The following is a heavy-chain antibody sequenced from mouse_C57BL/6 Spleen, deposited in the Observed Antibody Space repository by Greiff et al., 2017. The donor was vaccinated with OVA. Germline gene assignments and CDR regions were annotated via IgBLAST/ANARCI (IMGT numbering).Heavy chain of an antibody. CDR2: IYPGSGST. D-gene: IGHD2-4*01. CDR3: ARHDYDDEGHFDY. V-gene: IGHV1-55*01. J-gene: IGHJ2*01. CDR1: GYTFTSYW. Sequence: QVQLKQPGAELVKPGASVKMSCKASGYTFTSYWITWVKQRPGQGLEWIGDIYPGSGSTNYNEKFKSKATLTVDTSSSTAYMQLSSLTSEDSAVYYCARHDYDDEGHFDYWGQGTTLTVSS.